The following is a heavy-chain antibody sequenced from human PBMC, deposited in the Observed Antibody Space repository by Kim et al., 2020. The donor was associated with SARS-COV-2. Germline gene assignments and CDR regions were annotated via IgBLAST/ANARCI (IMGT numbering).Heavy chain of an antibody. CDR3: ARDLRNIYDYFGMDV. Sequence: SVRGRFTVSRDNAKNSLDLQMHSLRAEDTSVYYCARDLRNIYDYFGMDVWGQGTTVTVSS. J-gene: IGHJ6*02. V-gene: IGHV3-48*03. D-gene: IGHD1-1*01.